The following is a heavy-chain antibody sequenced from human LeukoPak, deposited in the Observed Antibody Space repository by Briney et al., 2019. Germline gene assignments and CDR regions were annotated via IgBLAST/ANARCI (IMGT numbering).Heavy chain of an antibody. CDR3: ARDGRNDYGSDY. D-gene: IGHD4-17*01. CDR1: GFTFSSYG. J-gene: IGHJ4*02. V-gene: IGHV3-33*01. Sequence: GGSLRLSCAASGFTFSSYGMHWVRQAPGKGLEWVAVIWYDGSNKYYADSVKGRFTISRDNSKNTLYLQMNSLRAEDTAVYYCARDGRNDYGSDYWGQGTLVTVSS. CDR2: IWYDGSNK.